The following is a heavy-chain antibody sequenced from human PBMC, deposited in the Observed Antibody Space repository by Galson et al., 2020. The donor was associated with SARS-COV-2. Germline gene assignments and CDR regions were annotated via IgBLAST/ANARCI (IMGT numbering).Heavy chain of an antibody. CDR3: AREYYYDSSEDYYGIDV. CDR2: TYYRSKWYN. D-gene: IGHD3-22*01. Sequence: SQTLSLTCALSGDSVSSNTAAWNWIRQSPSRGLEWLGRTYYRSKWYNDYAVSVKSRITINPDTSKNPFSLQLNSVTPEDTAVYDCAREYYYDSSEDYYGIDVWGQGTTVTVSS. CDR1: GDSVSSNTAA. J-gene: IGHJ6*02. V-gene: IGHV6-1*01.